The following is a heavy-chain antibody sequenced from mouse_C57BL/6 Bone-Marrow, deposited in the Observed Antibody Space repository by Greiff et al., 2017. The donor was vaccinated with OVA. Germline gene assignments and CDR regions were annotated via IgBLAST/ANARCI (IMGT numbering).Heavy chain of an antibody. J-gene: IGHJ1*03. CDR1: GYTFTDYE. D-gene: IGHD1-1*01. Sequence: VQLQQSGAELVRPGASVTLSCKASGYTFTDYEMHWVKQTPVHGLEWIGAIDPETGGTAYNQKFKGKAILTADKSSSPAYMELRSLTSEDSAVYYCTRRYGSSYGYFDGWGTGTTVTVSS. CDR3: TRRYGSSYGYFDG. V-gene: IGHV1-15*01. CDR2: IDPETGGT.